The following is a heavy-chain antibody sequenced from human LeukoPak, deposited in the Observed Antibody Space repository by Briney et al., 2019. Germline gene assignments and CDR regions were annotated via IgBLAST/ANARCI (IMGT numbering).Heavy chain of an antibody. CDR1: GYTFTNYG. V-gene: IGHV1-18*01. CDR3: ARDLTHRRNYDNSGYQIVSAF. J-gene: IGHJ4*02. Sequence: ASVTVSCMASGYTFTNYGISWVRQAPGQGLECMGWISAYNGNTKYVQKFQGRVTMTTDTSTSTAYMELRSLRSDDTAVYYCARDLTHRRNYDNSGYQIVSAFWGQGTLVTVSS. D-gene: IGHD3-22*01. CDR2: ISAYNGNT.